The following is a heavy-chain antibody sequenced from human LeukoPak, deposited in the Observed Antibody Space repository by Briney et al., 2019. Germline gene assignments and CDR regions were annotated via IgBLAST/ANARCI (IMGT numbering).Heavy chain of an antibody. CDR3: ARPLGATPSTRWYFDL. CDR2: IYISRGT. V-gene: IGHV4-4*07. Sequence: SETLSLTCTVSGGSIYTNYWSWIRQPAGKGLEWVGRIYISRGTNYNPSLKSRVTMSVDTSKGQLSLRLSSVTAADTAVYYCARPLGATPSTRWYFDLWGRGTLVTVSS. D-gene: IGHD2-2*01. J-gene: IGHJ2*01. CDR1: GGSIYTNY.